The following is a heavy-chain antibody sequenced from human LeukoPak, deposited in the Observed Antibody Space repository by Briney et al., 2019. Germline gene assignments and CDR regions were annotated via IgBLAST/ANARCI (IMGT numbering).Heavy chain of an antibody. Sequence: ASVKVSCKASGYTFTSYDISWVRQAPGQGLEWMGWISAYNNNTNYAQKLQGRVTMTTDTSTSTAYMELRSLRSDDTAVYYCARDCCTGGRNTFDPWGQGTLVTVSS. CDR3: ARDCCTGGRNTFDP. CDR1: GYTFTSYD. D-gene: IGHD2-8*02. J-gene: IGHJ5*02. V-gene: IGHV1-18*01. CDR2: ISAYNNNT.